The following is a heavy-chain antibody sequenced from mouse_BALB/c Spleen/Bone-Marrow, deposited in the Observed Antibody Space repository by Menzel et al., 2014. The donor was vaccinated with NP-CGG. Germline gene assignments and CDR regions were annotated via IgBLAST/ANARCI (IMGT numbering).Heavy chain of an antibody. CDR1: GYTFTTYW. Sequence: QVQLQQSGAELVKPGASVKLSCRASGYTFTTYWMHWVPPRPGQGLEWIGAIPPSNGRTNYNEKFKSKATLTVAPSSSTAYRQLSSLTSEDAAVYYCARGYGYQHTPAAHEHGGQGTLVTISA. V-gene: IGHV1S81*02. D-gene: IGHD2-14*01. CDR2: IPPSNGRT. CDR3: ARGYGYQHTPAAHEH. J-gene: IGHJ3*01.